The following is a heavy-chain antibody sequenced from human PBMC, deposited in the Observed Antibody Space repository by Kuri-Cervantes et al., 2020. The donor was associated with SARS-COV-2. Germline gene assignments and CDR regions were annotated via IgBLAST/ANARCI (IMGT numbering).Heavy chain of an antibody. Sequence: SETLSLTCTVSGGSISSCYWSWIRQPAGKGLEWIGRIYTSGSTNYNPSLKSRVTMSVDTSKNQLSLKLSSVTAADTAVYYCARDGDYGDYGNAFGIWGQGTMVTVSS. V-gene: IGHV4-4*07. J-gene: IGHJ3*02. D-gene: IGHD4-17*01. CDR3: ARDGDYGDYGNAFGI. CDR1: GGSISSCY. CDR2: IYTSGST.